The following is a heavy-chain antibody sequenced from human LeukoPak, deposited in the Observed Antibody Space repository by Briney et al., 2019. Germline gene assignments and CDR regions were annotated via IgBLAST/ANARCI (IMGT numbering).Heavy chain of an antibody. D-gene: IGHD4-11*01. Sequence: SETLSLTCTVSGYSISSGYYWGWIRQPPGKGLEWIGSIYHSGSTYYNPSLKSRVTISVDTSKNQFSLKLSSVTAADTAVYYCVKETDYSHPNLFAPWGQGTLVTVSS. V-gene: IGHV4-38-2*02. CDR2: IYHSGST. CDR1: GYSISSGYY. J-gene: IGHJ5*02. CDR3: VKETDYSHPNLFAP.